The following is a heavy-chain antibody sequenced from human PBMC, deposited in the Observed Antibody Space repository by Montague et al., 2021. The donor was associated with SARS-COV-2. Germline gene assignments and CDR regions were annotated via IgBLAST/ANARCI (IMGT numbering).Heavy chain of an antibody. CDR1: GGSISSSSYY. D-gene: IGHD3-3*01. CDR2: IYYSGST. J-gene: IGHJ4*02. V-gene: IGHV4-39*01. CDR3: ARKASSGITIFGVVTASYYLDD. Sequence: SETLSLTCTVSGGSISSSSYYWGWIRQPPGKGLEWIGSIYYSGSTYYNPSLKSRVTISVDTSKNQFSLKLSSVTAADTAVYYCARKASSGITIFGVVTASYYLDDGGQGTLVTVSS.